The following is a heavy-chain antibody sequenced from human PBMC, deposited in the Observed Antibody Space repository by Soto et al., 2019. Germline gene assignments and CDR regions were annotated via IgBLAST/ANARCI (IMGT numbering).Heavy chain of an antibody. V-gene: IGHV4-30-2*01. CDR2: TYHSGST. D-gene: IGHD3-10*01. CDR3: ARVPGP. Sequence: QLQLQQSGSGLVKPSQTLALICAVSGCSISSGGHSWSLLRQPPGKVLEWIGYTYHSGSTYYNPSLKSRVTISVDRSKNQFSPELSSVTAADTAVYYCARVPGPWGHGTLATVSS. J-gene: IGHJ1*01. CDR1: GCSISSGGHS.